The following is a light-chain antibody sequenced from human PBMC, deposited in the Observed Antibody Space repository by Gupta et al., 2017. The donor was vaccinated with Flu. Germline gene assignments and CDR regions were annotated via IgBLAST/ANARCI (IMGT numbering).Light chain of an antibody. V-gene: IGKV3-11*01. CDR1: QSVSSY. CDR2: DAS. Sequence: EIVLTQSPATLSLSPGERATLSCRASQSVSSYLAWYQQKPGQAPRLLIYDASNRATGIPARFSGSGSGTEFTLTISSREPEDFAVYYCQQRSNCPITFGQGTRLDIK. CDR3: QQRSNCPIT. J-gene: IGKJ5*01.